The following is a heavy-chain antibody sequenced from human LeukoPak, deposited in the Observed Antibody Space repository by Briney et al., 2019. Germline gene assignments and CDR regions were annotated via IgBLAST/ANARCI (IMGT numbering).Heavy chain of an antibody. J-gene: IGHJ4*02. Sequence: GGSLRLSCAASGFTFSSYAMSWVRQAPGKGLEWVSAISGSGGSTYYADSVKGRFTISRDNAKDSLYLQMNSLRAEDTAVYYCARGGYSYGEADYWGQGTLVTVSS. CDR1: GFTFSSYA. D-gene: IGHD5-18*01. CDR2: ISGSGGST. V-gene: IGHV3-23*01. CDR3: ARGGYSYGEADY.